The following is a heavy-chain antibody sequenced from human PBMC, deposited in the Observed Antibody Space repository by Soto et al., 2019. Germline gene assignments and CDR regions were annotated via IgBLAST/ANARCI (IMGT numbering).Heavy chain of an antibody. D-gene: IGHD2-15*01. V-gene: IGHV6-1*01. CDR3: ARSGSPPSITSSGGSGHLDY. CDR1: GDSVSSNSAA. CDR2: TYYRSKWYN. J-gene: IGHJ4*02. Sequence: SQTLSLTCAISGDSVSSNSAAWNWIRQSPSRGLEWLGRTYYRSKWYNDYAVSVKSRITINPDTSKNQFSLQLNSVTPEVTAVYYCARSGSPPSITSSGGSGHLDYWGQGTLVTVSS.